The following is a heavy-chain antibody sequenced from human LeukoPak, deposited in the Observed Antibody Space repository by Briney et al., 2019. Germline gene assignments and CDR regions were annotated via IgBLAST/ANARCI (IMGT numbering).Heavy chain of an antibody. J-gene: IGHJ3*02. CDR2: MNPNSGNT. V-gene: IGHV1-8*01. CDR3: ASYTYYYGSGSYYDAFDI. Sequence: ASVKVSCKASGYTFTSYDINWARQATGQGLGWRGGMNPNSGNTGYAQKFEGRVTMTRNTSISTAYMELSSLRSEDTAVYYCASYTYYYGSGSYYDAFDIWGQGTMVTVSS. CDR1: GYTFTSYD. D-gene: IGHD3-10*01.